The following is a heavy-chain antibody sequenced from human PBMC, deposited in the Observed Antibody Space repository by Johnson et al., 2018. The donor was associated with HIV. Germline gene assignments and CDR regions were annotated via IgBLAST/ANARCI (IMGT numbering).Heavy chain of an antibody. V-gene: IGHV3-20*04. Sequence: VQLVESGGGVVRPGGSLRLSCAASGFTFDDYGMNWVRQAPGKGLDWVSGINWNGGSTGYGHSVKGRFTISRENAKTSLYLQMKNLRAEDTALYYCAREVRYNLNQVPAFDIWGQGTMVTVSS. CDR1: GFTFDDYG. J-gene: IGHJ3*02. CDR3: AREVRYNLNQVPAFDI. D-gene: IGHD1-20*01. CDR2: INWNGGST.